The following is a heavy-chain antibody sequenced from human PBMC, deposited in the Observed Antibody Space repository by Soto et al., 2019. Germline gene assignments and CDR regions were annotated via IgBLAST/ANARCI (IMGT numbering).Heavy chain of an antibody. Sequence: ASVKVSCKASGYTFTGHYMHWVRQAPGQGLEGMGWINPNSGGTNYAQKFQGWVTMTRDTSISTAYMELSRLRSDDTAVYYCAITIFGVVSLQHWGQGTLVTVSS. V-gene: IGHV1-2*04. CDR3: AITIFGVVSLQH. CDR1: GYTFTGHY. CDR2: INPNSGGT. J-gene: IGHJ1*01. D-gene: IGHD3-3*01.